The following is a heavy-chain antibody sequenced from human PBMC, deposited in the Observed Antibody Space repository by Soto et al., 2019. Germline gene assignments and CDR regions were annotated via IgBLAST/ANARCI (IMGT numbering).Heavy chain of an antibody. CDR1: GFTFSTYS. Sequence: EVQLVESGGGLVQPGGSLRLSCAASGFTFSTYSMNWVRQAPGKGLEWVSHISSSSSTIYYADSVKGRFTISRDNVKNSLYLQMNSLSAEDTAVYYCARVCHGSGTYGMDVWGQGTTVTVSS. J-gene: IGHJ6*02. CDR2: ISSSSSTI. D-gene: IGHD3-10*01. V-gene: IGHV3-48*01. CDR3: ARVCHGSGTYGMDV.